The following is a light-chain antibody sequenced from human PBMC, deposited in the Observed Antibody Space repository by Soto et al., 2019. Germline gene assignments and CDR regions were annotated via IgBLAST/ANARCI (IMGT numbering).Light chain of an antibody. J-gene: IGKJ1*01. Sequence: DIQMTQSSSTLSASVGDRVTITCRASQSISTWLAWFQQKPGRAPKLLIYDASSLQSGVPSRFSGSGSGRDFTLTISSLQPEDFATYYCLLDYAYFWAFGQGTKVDI. V-gene: IGKV1-5*01. CDR2: DAS. CDR1: QSISTW. CDR3: LLDYAYFWA.